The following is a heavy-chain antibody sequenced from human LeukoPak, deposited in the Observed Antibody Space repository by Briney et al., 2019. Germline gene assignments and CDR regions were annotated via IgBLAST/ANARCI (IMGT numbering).Heavy chain of an antibody. Sequence: GGSLKLSCAASGFTFSGSAMHWVRQASGKGLEWVGRIRSKANSYATAYAASVKGRFTITRDDSKNTAYLQMNSLKTEDTAAYYCTRHDSGSYPFDYWGQGTLVTVSS. CDR2: IRSKANSYAT. D-gene: IGHD1-26*01. CDR3: TRHDSGSYPFDY. CDR1: GFTFSGSA. V-gene: IGHV3-73*01. J-gene: IGHJ4*02.